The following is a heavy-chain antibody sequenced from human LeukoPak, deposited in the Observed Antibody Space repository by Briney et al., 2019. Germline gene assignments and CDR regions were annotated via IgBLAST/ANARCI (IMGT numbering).Heavy chain of an antibody. D-gene: IGHD3-22*01. J-gene: IGHJ6*02. V-gene: IGHV3-11*04. Sequence: GGSLRLSCAASGFTFSDYYMNWIRQAPGKGLEWVSSISGGSRTINYADSVKGRFTTSRDNAKNSLYLQMNSLRAEDTAVYYCARTSLLFNSSGYYYYYYYGMDVWGQGTTVTVSS. CDR2: ISGGSRTI. CDR3: ARTSLLFNSSGYYYYYYYGMDV. CDR1: GFTFSDYY.